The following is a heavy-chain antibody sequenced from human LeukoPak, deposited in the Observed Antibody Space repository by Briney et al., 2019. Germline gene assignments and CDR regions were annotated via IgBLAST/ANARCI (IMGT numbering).Heavy chain of an antibody. Sequence: NPSETLSLTCTVSGGSVSSSTYYWGWIRQPPGKGLEWIGSIYYSGSTYYNPSLKSRVTISVDTSKNQFSLKLSSVTAADTAVYYCARSGYYDLHDAFDIWGQGTMVTVSS. CDR2: IYYSGST. V-gene: IGHV4-39*07. CDR1: GGSVSSSTYY. CDR3: ARSGYYDLHDAFDI. D-gene: IGHD3-22*01. J-gene: IGHJ3*02.